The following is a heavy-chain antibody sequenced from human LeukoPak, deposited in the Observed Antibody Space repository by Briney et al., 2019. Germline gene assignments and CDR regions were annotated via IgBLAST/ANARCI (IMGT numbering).Heavy chain of an antibody. CDR2: ISGGGGST. CDR1: GFTFSSYA. Sequence: GGSLRLSCAASGFTFSSYAMTWVRQAPGKGLEWVSDISGGGGSTYYAASVRGRFTISRDNSKNTLYLQMNSLRAEDTAVYYCAKANHYGSGSYYALDYWGQGTLVTVSS. CDR3: AKANHYGSGSYYALDY. D-gene: IGHD3-10*01. J-gene: IGHJ4*02. V-gene: IGHV3-23*01.